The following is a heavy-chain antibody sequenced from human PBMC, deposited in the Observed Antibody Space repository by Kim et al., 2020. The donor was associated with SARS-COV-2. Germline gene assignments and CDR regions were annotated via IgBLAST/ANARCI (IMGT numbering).Heavy chain of an antibody. V-gene: IGHV3-48*02. J-gene: IGHJ4*02. CDR1: GFTFSSYS. Sequence: GGSLRLSCAASGFTFSSYSMNWVRQAPGKGLEWVSYISSSSTTIFYADSVKGRFTISRDNAKNSLFLQMHSLRDEDTAVYYCAKNTGSYWKTRFDYWGQGNLRTVSS. D-gene: IGHD1-26*01. CDR3: AKNTGSYWKTRFDY. CDR2: ISSSSTTI.